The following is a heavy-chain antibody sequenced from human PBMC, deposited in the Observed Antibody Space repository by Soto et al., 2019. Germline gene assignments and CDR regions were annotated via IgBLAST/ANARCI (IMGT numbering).Heavy chain of an antibody. CDR1: GYTFTGYY. D-gene: IGHD2-8*01. J-gene: IGHJ6*02. CDR3: ARGTLGYCTNGVCYRKVLYYYYGMDV. Sequence: VASVKVSCKASGYTFTGYYMHWVRQAPGQGLEWMGWINPNSGGTNYAQKFQGWVTMTRDTSISTAYMELSRLRSDDTAVYYCARGTLGYCTNGVCYRKVLYYYYGMDVWGQGTTVTVSS. CDR2: INPNSGGT. V-gene: IGHV1-2*04.